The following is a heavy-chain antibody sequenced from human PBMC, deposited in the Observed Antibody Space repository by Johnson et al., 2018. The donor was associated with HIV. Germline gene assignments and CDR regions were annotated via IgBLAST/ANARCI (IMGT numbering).Heavy chain of an antibody. Sequence: QVQLVESGGGLVKPGGSLRLSCAASGFTFSDYYMSWIRQAPGTGLEWVSYISSSGLTIYYADSGTGRFTISRDNATNSLYLQMNSLRAEDTAVYYCARDHYYDSSGAFDIWGQGTMVTVSS. CDR3: ARDHYYDSSGAFDI. CDR1: GFTFSDYY. V-gene: IGHV3-11*04. CDR2: ISSSGLTI. D-gene: IGHD3-22*01. J-gene: IGHJ3*02.